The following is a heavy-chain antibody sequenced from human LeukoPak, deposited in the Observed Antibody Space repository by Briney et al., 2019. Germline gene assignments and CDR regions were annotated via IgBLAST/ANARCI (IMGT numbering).Heavy chain of an antibody. CDR3: AKAPGVAAPTYYYYYYYMDV. CDR2: IRYDGSNK. V-gene: IGHV3-30*02. J-gene: IGHJ6*03. Sequence: PGGSLRLSCAAPGFTFSSYGMHWVRQAPGKGLEWVAFIRYDGSNKYYADSVKGRFTISRDNSKNTLYLQMNSLRAEDTAVYYCAKAPGVAAPTYYYYYYYMDVWGKGTTVTVSS. CDR1: GFTFSSYG. D-gene: IGHD6-6*01.